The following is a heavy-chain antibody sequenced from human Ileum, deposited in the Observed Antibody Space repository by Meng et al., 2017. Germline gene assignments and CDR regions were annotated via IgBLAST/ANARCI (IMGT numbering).Heavy chain of an antibody. J-gene: IGHJ5*02. CDR1: GASISSHY. D-gene: IGHD3-22*01. CDR2: IYYRGGA. CDR3: ARLLDSSDWGWFDP. V-gene: IGHV4-59*08. Sequence: QVQLQESGPGLVKPSQTLALTCSVSGASISSHYSTWIRQLPGKGLEYIGYIYYRGGASYNPSLRSRVTMSVDTSKNQFSLNLSSVTAADTAVYYCARLLDSSDWGWFDPWGQGTLVTVSS.